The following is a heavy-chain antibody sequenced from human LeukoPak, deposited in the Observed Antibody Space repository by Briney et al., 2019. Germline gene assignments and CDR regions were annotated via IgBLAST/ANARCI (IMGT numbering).Heavy chain of an antibody. CDR3: ARMVDTAMVIWFDP. V-gene: IGHV3-23*01. Sequence: PGGSLRLSCAASGFTFSNYAMSWVRQAPGKGLEWVSVISGSGGSTYYADSVKGRFTISRDNAKNSLYLQMNSLRAEDTAVYYCARMVDTAMVIWFDPWGQGTLVTVSS. CDR2: ISGSGGST. CDR1: GFTFSNYA. D-gene: IGHD5-18*01. J-gene: IGHJ5*02.